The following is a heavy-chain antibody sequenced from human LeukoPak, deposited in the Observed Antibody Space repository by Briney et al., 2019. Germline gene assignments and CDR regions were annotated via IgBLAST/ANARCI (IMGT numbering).Heavy chain of an antibody. CDR1: GFTFSSYA. CDR3: AKDSRTGIAVAGRYPFDY. D-gene: IGHD6-19*01. CDR2: ISGSGGST. Sequence: GGSLRLSCAASGFTFSSYAMSWVRQAPGKGLERVSAISGSGGSTYYADSVKGRFTISRDNSKNTLYLQMNSLRAEDTAVYYCAKDSRTGIAVAGRYPFDYWGQGTLVTVSS. V-gene: IGHV3-23*01. J-gene: IGHJ4*02.